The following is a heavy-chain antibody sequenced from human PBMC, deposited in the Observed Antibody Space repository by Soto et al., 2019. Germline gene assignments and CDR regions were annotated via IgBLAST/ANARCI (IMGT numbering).Heavy chain of an antibody. J-gene: IGHJ4*02. D-gene: IGHD3-22*01. V-gene: IGHV4-39*07. CDR2: IYYSGST. CDR1: GGSISSSSYY. Sequence: SETLSLTCTVSGGSISSSSYYWGWIRQPPGKGLEWIGSIYYSGSTYYNPSLKSRVTISGDTSKNQFSLKLSSVTAADTAVYYCARSRGGYFDYWGQGTLVTVSS. CDR3: ARSRGGYFDY.